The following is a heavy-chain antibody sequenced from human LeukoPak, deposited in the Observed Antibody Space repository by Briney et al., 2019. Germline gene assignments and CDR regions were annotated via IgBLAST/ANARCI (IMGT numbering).Heavy chain of an antibody. D-gene: IGHD1-26*01. CDR2: IYYSGST. CDR3: ARRNSGSSEVDY. J-gene: IGHJ4*02. CDR1: GGSISSSSYY. V-gene: IGHV4-39*01. Sequence: PSETLSLTCTVSGGSISSSSYYWGWIRQPPGKGLEWIGSIYYSGSTYYNPSLKSRVTISVDTSRNQFSLKLSSVTAADTAVYYCARRNSGSSEVDYWGQGTLVTVSS.